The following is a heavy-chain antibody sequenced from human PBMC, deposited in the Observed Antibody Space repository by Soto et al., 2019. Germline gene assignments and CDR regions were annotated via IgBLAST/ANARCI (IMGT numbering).Heavy chain of an antibody. CDR1: GGSISSSSYY. Sequence: QLQLQESGPGLVKPSETLSLTCTVAGGSISSSSYYCGWIRQPPGKGLEWIGSIYYSGNPYYNPSLKSRVTISTYTSKNQCSPKLSSVTAADTAVYYCARGEIQRRLWDYWGQGNLVTVSS. D-gene: IGHD6-25*01. J-gene: IGHJ4*02. V-gene: IGHV4-39*01. CDR3: ARGEIQRRLWDY. CDR2: IYYSGNP.